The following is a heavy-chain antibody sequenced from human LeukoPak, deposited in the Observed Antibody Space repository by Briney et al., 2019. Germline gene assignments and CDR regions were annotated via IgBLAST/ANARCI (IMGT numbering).Heavy chain of an antibody. J-gene: IGHJ4*02. CDR1: GGSIDAYY. Sequence: SETLSLTCTVSGGSIDAYYWTWIRQPGDKRLEWLGRMFTSGDTYYNPSLRGRLTISLDTAKNQIFLKLTSVTAADTAVYYCAREKGYCNSGYCYIHFDSWGQGTLVTVSS. CDR2: MFTSGDT. V-gene: IGHV4-4*07. D-gene: IGHD2-15*01. CDR3: AREKGYCNSGYCYIHFDS.